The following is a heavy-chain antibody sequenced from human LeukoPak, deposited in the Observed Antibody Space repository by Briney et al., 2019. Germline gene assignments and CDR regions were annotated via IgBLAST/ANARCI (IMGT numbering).Heavy chain of an antibody. V-gene: IGHV4-4*08. CDR1: GGSIRGYY. CDR3: ARGGYYYNSSGYAHFDY. J-gene: IGHJ4*02. Sequence: PSETLSLTCNVSGGSIRGYYWSWIRQSPEKGLEWIGYIYTSGSTNYNPSLKSRVTMSVDTSKNQFSLKLSSVTAADTAVYYCARGGYYYNSSGYAHFDYWGQGTLVTVSS. CDR2: IYTSGST. D-gene: IGHD3-22*01.